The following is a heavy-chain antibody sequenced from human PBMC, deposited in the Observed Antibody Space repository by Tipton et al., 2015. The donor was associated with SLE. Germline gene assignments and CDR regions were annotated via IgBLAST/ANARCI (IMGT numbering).Heavy chain of an antibody. J-gene: IGHJ5*02. CDR3: ARYVRGVWFDP. Sequence: TLSLTCTVSGGTMRSSYFWGWVRQPPGKGLEWIGEINHSGSTNYNPSLKSRVTISVDTSKSQFSLKLSSVTAADTAVYYCARYVRGVWFDPWGQGTLVTVSS. D-gene: IGHD3-10*02. V-gene: IGHV4-4*02. CDR2: INHSGST. CDR1: GGTMRSSYF.